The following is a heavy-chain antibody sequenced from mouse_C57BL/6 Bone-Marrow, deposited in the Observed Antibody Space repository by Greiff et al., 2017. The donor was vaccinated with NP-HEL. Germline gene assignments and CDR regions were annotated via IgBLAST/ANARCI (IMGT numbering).Heavy chain of an antibody. CDR2: IHPSDSDT. D-gene: IGHD1-1*01. V-gene: IGHV1-74*01. J-gene: IGHJ4*01. CDR3: SIAVRGCYYAMDY. Sequence: VQLQQPGAELVKPGASVKVSCKASGYTFTSYWMHWVKQRPGQGLEWIGRIHPSDSDTNYNQKFKGKATLTVDKSSSPAYMQLSSLTSEDSAVYYCSIAVRGCYYAMDYWGQGTSVTVSS. CDR1: GYTFTSYW.